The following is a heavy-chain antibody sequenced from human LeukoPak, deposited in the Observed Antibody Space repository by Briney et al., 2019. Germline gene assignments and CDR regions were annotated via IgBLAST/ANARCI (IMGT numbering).Heavy chain of an antibody. CDR2: IYYSGST. D-gene: IGHD3-3*01. Sequence: SETLSLTCTVSGGSISSYYWSWIRQPPGKGLEWIGYIYYSGSTNYNPSLKSRVTISVDTSKNQFSLKLSSVTAADAAVYYCARSDFWSGSIDYWGQGTLVTVSS. CDR1: GGSISSYY. J-gene: IGHJ4*02. V-gene: IGHV4-59*01. CDR3: ARSDFWSGSIDY.